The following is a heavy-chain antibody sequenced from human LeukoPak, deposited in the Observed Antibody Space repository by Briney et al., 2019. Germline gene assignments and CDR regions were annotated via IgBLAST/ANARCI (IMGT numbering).Heavy chain of an antibody. D-gene: IGHD3-22*01. Sequence: GGSLRLSCAASGFTFSDYYMSWIRQAPGKGLEWVSYISSSGSTKYYADSVKGRFTISRDNSKNTLYLQMNSLRAEDTAVYYCAKCPFYYDSSGHYADYWGQGALVTVSS. CDR1: GFTFSDYY. CDR3: AKCPFYYDSSGHYADY. CDR2: ISSSGSTK. V-gene: IGHV3-11*01. J-gene: IGHJ4*02.